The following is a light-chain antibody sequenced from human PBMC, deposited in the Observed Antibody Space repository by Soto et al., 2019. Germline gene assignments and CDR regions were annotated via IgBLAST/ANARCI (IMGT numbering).Light chain of an antibody. V-gene: IGKV1-39*01. CDR1: QSISNY. CDR2: AAS. CDR3: QQNYSTPLCT. Sequence: DLQMTQSPSSLSASVGDRVTIACRASQSISNYLNWYQQKPGKAPKLLIYAASNLQSGVPSRFSGSGSGTDFTLTISSLQPEDFATYYCQQNYSTPLCTFGQGTRLEI. J-gene: IGKJ2*02.